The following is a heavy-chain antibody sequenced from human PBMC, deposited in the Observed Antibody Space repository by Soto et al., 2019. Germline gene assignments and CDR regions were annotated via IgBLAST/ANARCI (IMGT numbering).Heavy chain of an antibody. CDR1: GFTFGDSY. CDR2: ISPGSRYP. CDR3: VRGGGGGLFDP. J-gene: IGHJ5*02. D-gene: IGHD2-15*01. V-gene: IGHV3-11*06. Sequence: GGSLRLSCAGSGFTFGDSYMSWIRQAPGKGLEWLSYISPGSRYPAYADSVKGRFTIPRDNAKRSLYLQMMSLTAEDTAIYYCVRGGGGGLFDPWGQGTMVTVSS.